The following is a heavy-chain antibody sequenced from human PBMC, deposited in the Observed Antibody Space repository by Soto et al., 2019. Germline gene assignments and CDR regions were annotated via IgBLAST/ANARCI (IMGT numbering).Heavy chain of an antibody. CDR2: IYSGGST. CDR3: AREPLRVYGMDV. V-gene: IGHV3-66*01. CDR1: GFTVSSNN. J-gene: IGHJ6*02. Sequence: EVQLVESGGGLVQPGGSLRLSCAASGFTVSSNNMSWVRQAPGKGLEWVSVIYSGGSTYYADSVKGRFTISRDNSKNTLYLQMNSLRAEDTAVYYCAREPLRVYGMDVWGQGTTVTVSS.